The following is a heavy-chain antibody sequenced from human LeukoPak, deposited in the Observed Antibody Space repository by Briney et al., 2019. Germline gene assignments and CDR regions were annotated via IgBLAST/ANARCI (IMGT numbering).Heavy chain of an antibody. CDR3: AKEGRSLQTY. CDR2: IKEDGTET. D-gene: IGHD5-24*01. J-gene: IGHJ4*02. Sequence: GSLRLSCAASGFMVSSTLMRWVRLAPGQGLEWVANIKEDGTETYYVDSVKGRFTISRDNAKNSLYLQMNSLRVEDTAVYYCAKEGRSLQTYWGQGTLVTVSS. CDR1: GFMVSSTL. V-gene: IGHV3-7*03.